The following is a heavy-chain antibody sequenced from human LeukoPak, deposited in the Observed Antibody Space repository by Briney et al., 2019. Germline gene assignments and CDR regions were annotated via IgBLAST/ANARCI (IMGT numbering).Heavy chain of an antibody. J-gene: IGHJ4*02. CDR3: ARDAHSYSDY. CDR2: INHSGST. CDR1: GGSFSGYY. Sequence: SETLSLTCAVYGGSFSGYYWSWIRQPPGKGLEWIGEINHSGSTYYNPSLKSRVTISVDTSKNQFSLKLSSVTAADTAVYYCARDAHSYSDYWGQGTLVTVSS. V-gene: IGHV4-34*09.